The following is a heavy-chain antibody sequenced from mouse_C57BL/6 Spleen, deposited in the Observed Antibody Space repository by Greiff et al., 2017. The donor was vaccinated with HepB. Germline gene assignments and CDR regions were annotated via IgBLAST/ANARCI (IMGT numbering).Heavy chain of an antibody. CDR1: GFTFSDYG. CDR2: ISSGSSTI. V-gene: IGHV5-17*01. Sequence: DVHLVESGGGLVKPGGSLKLSCAASGFTFSDYGMHWVRQAPEKGLEWVAYISSGSSTIYYADTVKGRFTISRDNAKNTLFLQMTSLRSEDTAMYYCARGTYGSRYFDVWGTGTTVTVSS. J-gene: IGHJ1*03. CDR3: ARGTYGSRYFDV. D-gene: IGHD1-1*01.